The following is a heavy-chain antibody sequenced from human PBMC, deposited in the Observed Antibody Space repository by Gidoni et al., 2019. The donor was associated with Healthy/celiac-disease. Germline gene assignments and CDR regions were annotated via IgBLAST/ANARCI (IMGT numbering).Heavy chain of an antibody. J-gene: IGHJ1*01. CDR2: INHSGST. Sequence: QVQLQQWGAGLLKPSETLSLTCAVYGGSFSGYYWSWIRQPPGKGLEWIGEINHSGSTNYNPSLQSRVTISVDTSKNQFSLKLSSVTAADTAVYYCARERGTRYCSGGSCYAEYFQHWGQGTLVTVSS. CDR1: GGSFSGYY. CDR3: ARERGTRYCSGGSCYAEYFQH. V-gene: IGHV4-34*01. D-gene: IGHD2-15*01.